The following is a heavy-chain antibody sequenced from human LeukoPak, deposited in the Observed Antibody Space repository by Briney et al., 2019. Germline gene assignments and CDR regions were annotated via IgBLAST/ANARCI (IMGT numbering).Heavy chain of an antibody. Sequence: ASVTVSCKASGYTLSSYLIHWVRQAPGQGLEWMGIINPSGSSTTYAQNFQGRVSVTKDTTTSTVYMELSSLRFEDTAVYYCAGSRDGYTPPDYWGQGTLLTVSS. V-gene: IGHV1-46*01. CDR2: INPSGSST. CDR3: AGSRDGYTPPDY. D-gene: IGHD5-24*01. CDR1: GYTLSSYL. J-gene: IGHJ4*02.